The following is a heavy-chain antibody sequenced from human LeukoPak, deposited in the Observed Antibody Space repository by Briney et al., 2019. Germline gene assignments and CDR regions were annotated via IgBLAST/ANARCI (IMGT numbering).Heavy chain of an antibody. CDR2: ISSSSSTI. D-gene: IGHD6-19*01. CDR3: AREEDWGYSSGWPDY. Sequence: GGSLRLSCAASGFTFSSYSMNWVRQAPGKGLAWVSYISSSSSTIYYADSVKGRFTISRDNAKNSLYLQMNSLRAEDTAVYYCAREEDWGYSSGWPDYWGQGTLVTVSS. V-gene: IGHV3-48*01. CDR1: GFTFSSYS. J-gene: IGHJ4*02.